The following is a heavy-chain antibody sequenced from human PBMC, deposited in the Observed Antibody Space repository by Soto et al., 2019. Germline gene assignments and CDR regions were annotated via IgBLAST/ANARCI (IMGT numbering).Heavy chain of an antibody. D-gene: IGHD3-10*01. Sequence: GGSLRLSCAASGFTFSSYAMSWVRQAPGKGLEWVSAISGSGGSTYYADSVKGRFTISRDNSKNTLYLQMNSLRAEDTAVYYCAKAYYGSGSYFLVHYYYYGMDVWGQGTTVTVSS. V-gene: IGHV3-23*01. J-gene: IGHJ6*02. CDR2: ISGSGGST. CDR1: GFTFSSYA. CDR3: AKAYYGSGSYFLVHYYYYGMDV.